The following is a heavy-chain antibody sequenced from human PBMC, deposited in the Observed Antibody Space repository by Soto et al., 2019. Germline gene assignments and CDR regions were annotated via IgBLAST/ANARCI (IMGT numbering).Heavy chain of an antibody. Sequence: ASVKVSCKASGYTFTGYYMHWVRQAPGQGLEWMGWINPNSGGTNYAQKFQGWVTMTRDTSISTAYMELSRLRSDDTAVYYCARDRVPLYYDFWSGYQNYYYHYGMDVWGQGTKVTSP. CDR1: GYTFTGYY. CDR2: INPNSGGT. V-gene: IGHV1-2*04. J-gene: IGHJ6*02. D-gene: IGHD3-3*01. CDR3: ARDRVPLYYDFWSGYQNYYYHYGMDV.